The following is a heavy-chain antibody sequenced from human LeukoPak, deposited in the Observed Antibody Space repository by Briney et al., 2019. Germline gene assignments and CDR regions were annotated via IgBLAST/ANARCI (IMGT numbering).Heavy chain of an antibody. J-gene: IGHJ3*02. V-gene: IGHV4-34*01. CDR3: ASAYSGYDLGAFDI. CDR1: GGSFSGYY. D-gene: IGHD5-12*01. Sequence: SETLSLTCAVYGGSFSGYYWTWIRQPPGKGLQWIGEINHSGSTNYNPSLKSRVTISVDTSKNQFSLKLSSVTAADTAFYYCASAYSGYDLGAFDIWGQGTVVTVSS. CDR2: INHSGST.